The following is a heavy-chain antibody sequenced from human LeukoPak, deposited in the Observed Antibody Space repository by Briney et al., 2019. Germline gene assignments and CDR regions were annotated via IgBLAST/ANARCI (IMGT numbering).Heavy chain of an antibody. D-gene: IGHD2-15*01. CDR3: AREGCSGGSCYHNWFDP. J-gene: IGHJ5*02. CDR2: INQDGSEK. Sequence: GGSLRLSCAASGYTFSGYWMSWVRQAPGKGLEWVANINQDGSEKYYVDSVKGRFTISRDNAKNSLYLQMNSLRAEDTAVYYCAREGCSGGSCYHNWFDPWGQGTLITVSS. V-gene: IGHV3-7*01. CDR1: GYTFSGYW.